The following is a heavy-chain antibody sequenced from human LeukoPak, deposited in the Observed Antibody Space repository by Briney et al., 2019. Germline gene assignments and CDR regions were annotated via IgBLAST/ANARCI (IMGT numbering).Heavy chain of an antibody. V-gene: IGHV4-34*01. Sequence: SETLSLTCAVYGGSFSGYYWSWIRQPPGKGLEWIGETNHSGSTNYNPSLKSRVTISVDTSKNQFSLKLSSVTAADTAVYYCTTYYFDYWGQGTLVTVSS. CDR2: TNHSGST. CDR1: GGSFSGYY. D-gene: IGHD4-11*01. CDR3: TTYYFDY. J-gene: IGHJ4*02.